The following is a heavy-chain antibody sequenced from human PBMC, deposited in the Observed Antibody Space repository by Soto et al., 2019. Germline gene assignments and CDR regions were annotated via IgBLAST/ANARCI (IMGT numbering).Heavy chain of an antibody. Sequence: PGGSLRLSCAASGFTFSSYAMHWVRQAPGKGLEYVSAISSNGGSTYYANSVKGRFTISRDNSKNTLYLQMGSLRAEDMAVYYCARDHGTGKQQLPPGYWGQGTLVTVSS. CDR3: ARDHGTGKQQLPPGY. CDR2: ISSNGGST. J-gene: IGHJ4*02. D-gene: IGHD6-13*01. V-gene: IGHV3-64*01. CDR1: GFTFSSYA.